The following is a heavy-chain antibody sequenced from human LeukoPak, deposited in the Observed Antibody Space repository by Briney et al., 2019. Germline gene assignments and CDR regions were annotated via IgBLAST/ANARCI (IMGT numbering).Heavy chain of an antibody. D-gene: IGHD2-21*01. CDR1: GFTFSSYA. V-gene: IGHV3-23*01. J-gene: IGHJ5*02. CDR3: ARRHSGNWFDP. Sequence: GGSLRLSCAASGFTFSSYAMSWVRQAPGKGLEWVSAISGSGGSTYYADSVKGRFTISRDNSKNTLYLQMNSLRAEDTALYHCARRHSGNWFDPWGQGTLVTVSS. CDR2: ISGSGGST.